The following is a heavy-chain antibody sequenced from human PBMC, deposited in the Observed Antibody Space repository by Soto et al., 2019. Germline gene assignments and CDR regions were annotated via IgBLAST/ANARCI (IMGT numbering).Heavy chain of an antibody. J-gene: IGHJ4*02. CDR1: GGSISSYY. V-gene: IGHV4-59*01. CDR2: IYYSGST. Sequence: SETLSLTCTVSGGSISSYYWSWIRQPPGKGLKWNGYIYYSGSTNYNPSLKSRVTISVDTSKNQFSLKLISVTAADTAVYYCARRYGTTFDYWGQGTLVTVS. D-gene: IGHD1-7*01. CDR3: ARRYGTTFDY.